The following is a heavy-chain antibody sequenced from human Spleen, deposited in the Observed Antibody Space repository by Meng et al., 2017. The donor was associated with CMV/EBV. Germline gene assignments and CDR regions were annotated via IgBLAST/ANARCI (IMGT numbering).Heavy chain of an antibody. CDR3: ARLDFWDAGTGMKDY. J-gene: IGHJ4*02. CDR2: INYDGSST. D-gene: IGHD3-3*01. CDR1: GFTFSSYW. Sequence: GESLKISCAASGFTFSSYWMHWVRQAPGKGLVWVSRINYDGSSTSYADSVKGRFTISRDNAKNTLYLQMNSLRGEDTAVYYCARLDFWDAGTGMKDYWGQGTLVTVSS. V-gene: IGHV3-74*01.